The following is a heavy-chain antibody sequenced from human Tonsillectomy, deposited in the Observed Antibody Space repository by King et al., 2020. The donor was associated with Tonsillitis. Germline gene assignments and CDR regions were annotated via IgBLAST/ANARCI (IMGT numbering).Heavy chain of an antibody. CDR2: IYYSGST. Sequence: QLQESGPGLVKPSETLSLTCTVSGGSISSYYWSWIRQPPGKGLEWIGYIYYSGSTNYNPSLKSRVTISVDTSKNQFSLKLSSVTAADTAVYYCAREGYDFWSGYLPRHYWYFDLWGRGTLVTVSS. D-gene: IGHD3-3*01. V-gene: IGHV4-59*01. CDR1: GGSISSYY. J-gene: IGHJ2*01. CDR3: AREGYDFWSGYLPRHYWYFDL.